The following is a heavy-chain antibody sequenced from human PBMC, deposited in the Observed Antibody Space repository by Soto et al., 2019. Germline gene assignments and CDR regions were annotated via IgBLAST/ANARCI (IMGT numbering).Heavy chain of an antibody. V-gene: IGHV3-33*01. D-gene: IGHD6-13*01. CDR1: GFTFSSYG. Sequence: QVQLVESGGGVVQPGRSLRLSCAASGFTFSSYGMHWVRQAPGKGLEWVAVIWYDGSNKYYADSVKGRFTISRDNSKNTLYLQMSSLRAEDTAVYYCARDFSGRSSSWPTENWFDPWGQGTLVTVSS. CDR3: ARDFSGRSSSWPTENWFDP. CDR2: IWYDGSNK. J-gene: IGHJ5*02.